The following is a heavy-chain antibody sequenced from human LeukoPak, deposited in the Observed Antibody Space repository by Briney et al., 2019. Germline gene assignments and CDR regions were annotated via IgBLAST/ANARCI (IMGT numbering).Heavy chain of an antibody. J-gene: IGHJ3*02. D-gene: IGHD5-18*01. CDR1: GFTFSSYS. Sequence: GGSLRLSCAASGFTFSSYSMNWVRQAPGKGLEWVPYISSSSSTIYYADSVKGRFAISRDNAKNSLYLQMNSLRAEDTAVYYCAREPPRGYSYGPNDGFDIWGQGTMVTVS. CDR2: ISSSSSTI. V-gene: IGHV3-48*01. CDR3: AREPPRGYSYGPNDGFDI.